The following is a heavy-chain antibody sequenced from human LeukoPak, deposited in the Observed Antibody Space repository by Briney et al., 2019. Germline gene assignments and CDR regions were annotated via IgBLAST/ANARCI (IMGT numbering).Heavy chain of an antibody. CDR2: ISTSGGSS. CDR3: AIMHPYYDGSGYWVQ. J-gene: IGHJ4*02. Sequence: GESLRLSCAASGFTFSSYAMCWVRQAPGKGLEWVSGISTSGGSSSYADSVKGRFTISRDNPRNTLSMQMNSLRAEDTARYYCAIMHPYYDGSGYWVQWGQGTLVTVSS. V-gene: IGHV3-23*01. D-gene: IGHD3-22*01. CDR1: GFTFSSYA.